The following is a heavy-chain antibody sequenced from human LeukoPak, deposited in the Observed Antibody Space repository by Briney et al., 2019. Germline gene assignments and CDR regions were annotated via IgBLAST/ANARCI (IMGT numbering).Heavy chain of an antibody. CDR3: ARGGRGLWDYGSGIRRRFDY. D-gene: IGHD3-10*01. Sequence: ASVKVSCKASEYTFTSYYMDWVRQAPGQGLEWMGIINPTGGSTSYAQKFQGRVTMTRDTSTSTVYMELSSLRSEDMAVYYCARGGRGLWDYGSGIRRRFDYWGQGTLDTVSS. V-gene: IGHV1-46*01. CDR2: INPTGGST. CDR1: EYTFTSYY. J-gene: IGHJ4*02.